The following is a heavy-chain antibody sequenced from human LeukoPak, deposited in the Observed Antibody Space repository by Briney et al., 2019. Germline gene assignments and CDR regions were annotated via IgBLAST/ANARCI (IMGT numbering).Heavy chain of an antibody. V-gene: IGHV4-59*01. D-gene: IGHD6-6*01. CDR1: GASITTYY. CDR2: IYHSGST. J-gene: IGHJ4*02. Sequence: SETLSLTCTVSGASITTYYWTWIREPPGKGLEWIGYIYHSGSTNYNPSLKSRVTISLDTSRNQFSLRLSSVTAAHTAVYFCAREYSTSSEGDYFDYWGQGSLVTVSS. CDR3: AREYSTSSEGDYFDY.